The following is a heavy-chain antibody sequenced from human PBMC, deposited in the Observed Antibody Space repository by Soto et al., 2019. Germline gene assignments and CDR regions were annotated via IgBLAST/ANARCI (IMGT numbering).Heavy chain of an antibody. CDR1: GGSVCSGSYY. V-gene: IGHV4-61*01. CDR2: IYYSGST. J-gene: IGHJ4*02. D-gene: IGHD3-3*01. CDR3: ARDGNYDFWSGYYDATLV. Sequence: SETLSLTCTVSGGSVCSGSYYWSWIRQPPGKGLEWIGYIYYSGSTNYNPSLKSRVTISVDTSKNQFSLKLSSVTAADTAVYYCARDGNYDFWSGYYDATLVWGQGTLVTVSS.